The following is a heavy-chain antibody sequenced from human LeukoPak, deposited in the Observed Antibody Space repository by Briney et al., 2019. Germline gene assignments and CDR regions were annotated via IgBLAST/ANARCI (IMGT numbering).Heavy chain of an antibody. Sequence: GASVTVSCTASGGTFSSFAISWVRQAPGQGLEWMGGIIPIFGTANYAQKFQGRVTITADESTSTAYMELSSLRSEDTAVYHCARDYYEEYYFDYWGQGTLVTVSS. CDR2: IIPIFGTA. D-gene: IGHD3-22*01. CDR3: ARDYYEEYYFDY. J-gene: IGHJ4*02. CDR1: GGTFSSFA. V-gene: IGHV1-69*13.